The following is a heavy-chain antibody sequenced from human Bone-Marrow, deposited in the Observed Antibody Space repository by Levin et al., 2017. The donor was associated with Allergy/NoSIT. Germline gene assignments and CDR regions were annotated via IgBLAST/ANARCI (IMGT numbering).Heavy chain of an antibody. J-gene: IGHJ3*02. V-gene: IGHV3-15*01. D-gene: IGHD3-22*01. Sequence: GESLKISCAASGFTFSNAWMSWVRQAPGKGLEWVGRIKSKTDGGTTDYAAPVKGRFTISRDDSKNTLYLQMNSLKTEDTAVYYCTTGVYYYDSSGWMYPRVGRHAFDIWGQGTMVTVSS. CDR2: IKSKTDGGTT. CDR1: GFTFSNAW. CDR3: TTGVYYYDSSGWMYPRVGRHAFDI.